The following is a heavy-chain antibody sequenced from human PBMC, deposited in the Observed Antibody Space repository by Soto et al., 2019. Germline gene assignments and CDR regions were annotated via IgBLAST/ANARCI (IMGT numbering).Heavy chain of an antibody. V-gene: IGHV4-34*01. D-gene: IGHD2-8*02. CDR1: GGSFSGYY. CDR3: ARYKITGLFDY. J-gene: IGHJ4*02. CDR2: INHSGST. Sequence: QVQLQQWGAGLLKPSETLSLTCAVYGGSFSGYYWTWIRQPPGTGLVWIGEINHSGSTNYNPSLKSRVTRSVDTSKNQFSLKLTSVTAADTAVYYCARYKITGLFDYWGQGTLVTVSS.